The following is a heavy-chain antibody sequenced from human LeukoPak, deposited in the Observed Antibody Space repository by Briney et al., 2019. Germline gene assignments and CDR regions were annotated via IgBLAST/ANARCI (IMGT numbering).Heavy chain of an antibody. CDR3: ARDWPYGDYYYGMDV. D-gene: IGHD4-17*01. V-gene: IGHV3-66*01. CDR2: IYSGGST. J-gene: IGHJ6*02. Sequence: PGGSLRLSCAASGFTVSSNYMSWVRQAPGKGLEWVSVIYSGGSTYYADFVKGRFTISRDNSKNTLYLQMNSLRAEDTAVYYCARDWPYGDYYYGMDVWGQGTTVTVSS. CDR1: GFTVSSNY.